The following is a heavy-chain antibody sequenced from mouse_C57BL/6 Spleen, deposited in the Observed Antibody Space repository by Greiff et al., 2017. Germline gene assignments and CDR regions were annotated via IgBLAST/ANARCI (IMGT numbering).Heavy chain of an antibody. CDR1: GYTFTSYW. CDR3: AIGITTVVASYYYAMDY. V-gene: IGHV1-74*01. CDR2: IHPSDSDT. J-gene: IGHJ4*01. Sequence: QVQLQQPGAELVKPGASVKVSCKASGYTFTSYWMHWVKQRPGQGLEWIGRIHPSDSDTNYNPKFKGKATLTVDKSSSTAYMQLSSLTSEDSAVYYCAIGITTVVASYYYAMDYWGQGTSVTVSS. D-gene: IGHD1-1*01.